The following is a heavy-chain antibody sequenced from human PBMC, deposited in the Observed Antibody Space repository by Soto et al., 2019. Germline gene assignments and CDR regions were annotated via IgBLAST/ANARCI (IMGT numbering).Heavy chain of an antibody. CDR1: GFTFSSYE. CDR2: ISSSGSTI. Sequence: GGSLRLSCAASGFTFSSYEMNWVRQAPGKGLEWVSYISSSGSTIYYADSVKGRFTISRDNAKNSLYLQMNSLRAEDTAVYYCARVYDSSGYGAFDNWGQGTMVTVSS. V-gene: IGHV3-48*03. D-gene: IGHD3-22*01. CDR3: ARVYDSSGYGAFDN. J-gene: IGHJ3*02.